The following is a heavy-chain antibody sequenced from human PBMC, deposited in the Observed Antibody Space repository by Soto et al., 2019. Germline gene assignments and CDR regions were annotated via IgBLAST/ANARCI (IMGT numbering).Heavy chain of an antibody. Sequence: ASVKVSCKASGYTFTSYSMHWVRQAPGQRLEWMGWINAGNGNTKYSQKLQGRVTITADEFTSTAYMELSSLRSEDTAVYYCARYRNCSGGSCHYYYGMDVWGQGTTVTVSS. CDR1: GYTFTSYS. D-gene: IGHD2-15*01. CDR2: INAGNGNT. V-gene: IGHV1-3*01. J-gene: IGHJ6*02. CDR3: ARYRNCSGGSCHYYYGMDV.